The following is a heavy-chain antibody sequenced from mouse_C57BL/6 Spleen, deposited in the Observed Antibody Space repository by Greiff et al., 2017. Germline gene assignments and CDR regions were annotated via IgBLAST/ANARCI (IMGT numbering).Heavy chain of an antibody. J-gene: IGHJ3*01. CDR1: GYSITSGYY. V-gene: IGHV3-6*01. D-gene: IGHD1-1*01. CDR3: ARGWESYYYGSSSGCAY. CDR2: ISYDGSN. Sequence: VQLKESGPGLVKPSQSLSLTCSVTGYSITSGYYWNWIRQFPGNKLEWMGYISYDGSNNYNPSLKNRLSITRDTSKNQWFLKLNSVTTEDTATYYWARGWESYYYGSSSGCAYWGQGTLVTVSA.